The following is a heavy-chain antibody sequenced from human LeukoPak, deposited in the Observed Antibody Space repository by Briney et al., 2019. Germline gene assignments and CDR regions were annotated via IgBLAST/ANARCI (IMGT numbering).Heavy chain of an antibody. Sequence: ASEKVSCKASGYTFTGYYMHWVRQAPGQGLEWMGWIKPNSGGTNHAQKFQGRVTMTRDTSISTAYMELSRLRSDDTAVYYCARGGVLRFLGGNWFDPWGQGTLVTVSS. CDR1: GYTFTGYY. V-gene: IGHV1-2*02. D-gene: IGHD3-3*01. CDR2: IKPNSGGT. J-gene: IGHJ5*02. CDR3: ARGGVLRFLGGNWFDP.